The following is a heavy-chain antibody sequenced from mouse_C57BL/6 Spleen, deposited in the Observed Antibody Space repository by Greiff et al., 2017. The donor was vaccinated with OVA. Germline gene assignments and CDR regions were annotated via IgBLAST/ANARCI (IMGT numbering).Heavy chain of an antibody. CDR1: GFTFSSYG. J-gene: IGHJ4*01. CDR3: ARQYDYDKNYYAMDY. Sequence: VQLQQSGGDLVKPGGSLKLSCAASGFTFSSYGMSWVRQTPDKRLEWVATISSGGSYTYYPDSVKGRFTISRDNAKNTLYLQMSSLKSEDTAMYYCARQYDYDKNYYAMDYWGQGTSVTVSS. V-gene: IGHV5-6*01. CDR2: ISSGGSYT. D-gene: IGHD2-4*01.